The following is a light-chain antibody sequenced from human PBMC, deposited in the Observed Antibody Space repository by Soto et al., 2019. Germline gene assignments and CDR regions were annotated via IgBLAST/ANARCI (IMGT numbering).Light chain of an antibody. CDR3: QQYNAWPIT. CDR2: LGS. CDR1: QSLLHSNGYNY. Sequence: DIVMTHSTLSLPVTPGEPASISCRSSQSLLHSNGYNYLDWYLQKPGQSPQLLIYLGSNRAAGIPARFRGGGSGADFTLTITSLHSEDFAIYYCQQYNAWPITFGQGTRLEI. V-gene: IGKV2-28*01. J-gene: IGKJ5*01.